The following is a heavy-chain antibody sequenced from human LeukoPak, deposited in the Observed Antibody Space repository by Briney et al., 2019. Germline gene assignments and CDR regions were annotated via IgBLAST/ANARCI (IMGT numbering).Heavy chain of an antibody. CDR1: GYTLTKLS. Sequence: ASVKVSCKVSGYTLTKLSMHWVRQAPGKGLEWMGGFDPEDGETIYTQKFQGRVTMTTDTSTSTSYMELRSLRSDDTAVYYCARDRPDYYDSSGYYYNDAFDIWGQGTMVTVSS. J-gene: IGHJ3*02. D-gene: IGHD3-22*01. CDR3: ARDRPDYYDSSGYYYNDAFDI. CDR2: FDPEDGET. V-gene: IGHV1-24*01.